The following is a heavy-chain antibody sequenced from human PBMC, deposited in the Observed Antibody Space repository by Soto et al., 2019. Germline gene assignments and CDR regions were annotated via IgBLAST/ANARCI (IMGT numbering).Heavy chain of an antibody. V-gene: IGHV4-30-2*06. CDR2: ISHSGRP. CDR3: TRGVLA. J-gene: IGHJ5*02. Sequence: QVQLQESASRVVRPSQTLSVTCSVSGGSVSSGGYSWRWIRQSPGKGLEWIGFISHSGRPDYNPSLKSRVTTSIDKSKNQISLELSSVTAADTAVYYCTRGVLAWGPGTLVTVSS. D-gene: IGHD2-8*01. CDR1: GGSVSSGGYS.